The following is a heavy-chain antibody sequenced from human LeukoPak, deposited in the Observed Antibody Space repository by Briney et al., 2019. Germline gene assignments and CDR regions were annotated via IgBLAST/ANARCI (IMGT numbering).Heavy chain of an antibody. J-gene: IGHJ4*02. CDR1: GGTFSSYA. D-gene: IGHD3-10*01. V-gene: IGHV1-69*13. CDR2: IIPIFGTA. Sequence: SVKASCKASGGTFSSYAISWVRQAPGQGLEWMGGIIPIFGTANYAQKFQGRVTITADESTSTAYMELSSLRSEDTAVYYCARESLLWFGESGEYYFDYWGQGTLVTVSS. CDR3: ARESLLWFGESGEYYFDY.